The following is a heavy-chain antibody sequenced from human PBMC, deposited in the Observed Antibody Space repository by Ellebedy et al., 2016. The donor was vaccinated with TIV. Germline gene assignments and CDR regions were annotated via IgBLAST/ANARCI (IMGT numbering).Heavy chain of an antibody. Sequence: PGGSLRLSCAASGFTFTDYCVSWIRQAPGKGLEWVSYISGSGSIIYYADSVKGRFTISRDNSKNTLYLQMNSLRVEDTAVYYCTKDSGFVAALGTGYWGPGTLVTVSS. CDR1: GFTFTDYC. J-gene: IGHJ4*02. D-gene: IGHD6-13*01. CDR2: ISGSGSII. V-gene: IGHV3-11*01. CDR3: TKDSGFVAALGTGY.